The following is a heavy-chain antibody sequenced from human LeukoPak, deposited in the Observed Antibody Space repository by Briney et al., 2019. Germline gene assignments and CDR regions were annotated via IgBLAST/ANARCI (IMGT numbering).Heavy chain of an antibody. CDR1: GLTFSRYW. CDR3: AKDRKRMSY. D-gene: IGHD6-25*01. J-gene: IGHJ4*02. V-gene: IGHV3-7*03. CDR2: IKQDGSEK. Sequence: GGSLRLSCAASGLTFSRYWMSWVRQAPGKGLEWVANIKQDGSEKFYVDSVKGRFTISRDNAKHSLSLQMNSLRAEDTAVYYCAKDRKRMSYWGQGTLVTVSS.